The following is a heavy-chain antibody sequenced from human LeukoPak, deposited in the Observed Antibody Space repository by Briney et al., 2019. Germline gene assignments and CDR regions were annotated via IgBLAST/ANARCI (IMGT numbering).Heavy chain of an antibody. CDR1: GFTFSNDW. CDR3: TTGVVGESYYSYGIDV. J-gene: IGHJ6*02. Sequence: PGGSLRLSCAASGFTFSNDWMSWVRQAPGMGLEWVARIKTKTDVGTTDYAAPVKGRFTISRDDSKNTLYLQMNSLKTEDTAVYYCTTGVVGESYYSYGIDVWGQGTTVTVSS. D-gene: IGHD3-16*01. CDR2: IKTKTDVGTT. V-gene: IGHV3-15*01.